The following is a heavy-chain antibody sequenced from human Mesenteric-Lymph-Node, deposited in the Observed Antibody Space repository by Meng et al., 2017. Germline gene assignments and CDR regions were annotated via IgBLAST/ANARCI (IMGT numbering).Heavy chain of an antibody. CDR2: VYQNDNA. CDR1: VGSSSINNW. J-gene: IGHJ4*02. CDR3: ARELDAVGVTAYDL. V-gene: IGHV4-4*02. D-gene: IGHD2-21*02. Sequence: QVHPQEPGPALVKTSGPPSLTCAVAVGSSSINNWGSWVRQSPGKGMGWVGEVYQNDNANYNQSLTSRVTISVDKYKNQFSLKLSFVATADTAIYYCARELDAVGVTAYDLWGQGTLVTVSS.